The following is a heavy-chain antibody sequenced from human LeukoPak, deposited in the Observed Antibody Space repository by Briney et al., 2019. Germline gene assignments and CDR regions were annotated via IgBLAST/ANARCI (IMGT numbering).Heavy chain of an antibody. Sequence: SETLSLTCTVSGGSISSGGYYWSWIRQHPGKGLEWIGYIYYSGSTYYNPSLKSRVTISVDTSKNQFSLKLSSVTAADTAVYYCARVGGYNEIDYWGQGTLVTVFS. J-gene: IGHJ4*02. V-gene: IGHV4-31*03. D-gene: IGHD5-24*01. CDR2: IYYSGST. CDR1: GGSISSGGYY. CDR3: ARVGGYNEIDY.